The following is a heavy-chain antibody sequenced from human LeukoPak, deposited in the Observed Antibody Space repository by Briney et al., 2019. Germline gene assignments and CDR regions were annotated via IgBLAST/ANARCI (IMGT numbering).Heavy chain of an antibody. CDR2: ISPSSSDI. J-gene: IGHJ4*02. CDR3: ARAAYASSPDY. V-gene: IGHV3-48*02. D-gene: IGHD6-13*01. Sequence: GRSLRLSCAASGLTFSSYSMNGVRQAPGKGLEWVTYISPSSSDIYSADSVRGRFTISRDNAKNSLYLHMNSLRDEDTAVYYCARAAYASSPDYWGQGTLVTVSS. CDR1: GLTFSSYS.